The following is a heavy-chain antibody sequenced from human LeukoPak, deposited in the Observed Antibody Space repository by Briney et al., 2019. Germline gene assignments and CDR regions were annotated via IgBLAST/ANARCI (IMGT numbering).Heavy chain of an antibody. V-gene: IGHV3-7*01. CDR1: GFTFSSHW. D-gene: IGHD2-8*01. Sequence: GGSLRLSCAASGFTFSSHWMSWVRQAPGKGLEWVAYIKHDGSEKDYVNSVKGRFTISRDNAKNSLYLQMNSLSAEDTAVYYCARKCSWGQGTLVTVSS. CDR3: ARKCS. CDR2: IKHDGSEK. J-gene: IGHJ5*02.